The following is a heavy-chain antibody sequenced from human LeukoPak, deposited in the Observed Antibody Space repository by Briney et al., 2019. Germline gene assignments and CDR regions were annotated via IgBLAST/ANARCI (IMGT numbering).Heavy chain of an antibody. D-gene: IGHD2-2*01. V-gene: IGHV4-34*01. CDR2: INHSGST. CDR3: ARGRGVVVPAAINY. J-gene: IGHJ4*02. Sequence: PSETLSLTCAVYGGSFSGYYWSWIRQPPGKGLEWIGEINHSGSTNYNPSLKCRVTISVDTSKNQFSLKLSSVTAADTAVYYCARGRGVVVPAAINYWGQGTLVTVSS. CDR1: GGSFSGYY.